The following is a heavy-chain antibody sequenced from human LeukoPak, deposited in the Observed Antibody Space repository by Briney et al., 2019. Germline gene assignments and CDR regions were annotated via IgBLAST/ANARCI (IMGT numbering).Heavy chain of an antibody. CDR2: ISSNGGST. Sequence: GGSLRLSCAASGFTLSSYAMHWVRQAPGKGLEYVSAISSNGGSTYYANSVKGRFTISRDNSKNTLYLQMGSLRAEDMAAYYCASYYYDSSGLIAHYWGQGTLVTVSS. CDR1: GFTLSSYA. V-gene: IGHV3-64*01. CDR3: ASYYYDSSGLIAHY. J-gene: IGHJ4*02. D-gene: IGHD3-22*01.